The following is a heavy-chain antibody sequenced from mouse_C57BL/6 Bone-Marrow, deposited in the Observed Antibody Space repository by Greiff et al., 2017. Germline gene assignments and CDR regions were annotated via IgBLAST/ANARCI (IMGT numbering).Heavy chain of an antibody. CDR2: ISYSGST. CDR3: AGGGYCGSSYFDY. Sequence: EVKLQESGPGLAKPSQTLSLTCSVTGYSITSDYWNWIRKFPGNKLEYMGYISYSGSTYYNPSLKRRLSITRDTSKNQYYLHLNSVTTEVTATYYCAGGGYCGSSYFDYWGQGTTLTVSS. V-gene: IGHV3-8*01. CDR1: GYSITSDY. J-gene: IGHJ2*01. D-gene: IGHD1-1*01.